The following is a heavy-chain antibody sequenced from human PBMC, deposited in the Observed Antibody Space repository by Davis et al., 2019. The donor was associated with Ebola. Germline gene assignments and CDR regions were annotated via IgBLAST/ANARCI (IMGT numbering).Heavy chain of an antibody. Sequence: MPSETLSLTCAVSGGSISSSNWWSWVRQPPGKGLEWIGEIYHSGSTNYNPPLKSRLTISVDTSKNQFSLKLSSVTAADTAVYYCARGIGLSAFDIWGQGTMVTVSS. J-gene: IGHJ3*02. CDR1: GGSISSSNW. V-gene: IGHV4-4*02. D-gene: IGHD2-2*03. CDR3: ARGIGLSAFDI. CDR2: IYHSGST.